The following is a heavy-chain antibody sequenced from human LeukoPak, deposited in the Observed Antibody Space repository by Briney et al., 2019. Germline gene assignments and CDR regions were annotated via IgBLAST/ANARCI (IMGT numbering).Heavy chain of an antibody. CDR3: ATYSGVHHKTFDD. D-gene: IGHD1-26*01. V-gene: IGHV3-7*03. CDR2: IKQDESEK. J-gene: IGHJ4*02. Sequence: GGSLRLSCAASGFTLSRYWMSWVRQAPGEGPEWVANIKQDESEKDYADSVRGRFTISRDNAKNSLFLQMNSLRAEDTALYYCATYSGVHHKTFDDWGQGTLVTVSS. CDR1: GFTLSRYW.